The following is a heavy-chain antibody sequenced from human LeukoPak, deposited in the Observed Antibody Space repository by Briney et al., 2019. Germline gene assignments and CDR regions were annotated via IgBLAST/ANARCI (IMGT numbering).Heavy chain of an antibody. CDR2: IYYTGST. D-gene: IGHD6-6*01. CDR1: GESISRGSYS. V-gene: IGHV4-30-2*01. J-gene: IGHJ5*02. Sequence: KPSETLSLTCSVAGESISRGSYSWSWIRQPPGRGLEWIGYIYYTGSTYYNPSLKSRLTISADTSNNQFSLKLSSVTAADTAVYYCARGPLEYSSSENWFDPWGQGTLVTVSS. CDR3: ARGPLEYSSSENWFDP.